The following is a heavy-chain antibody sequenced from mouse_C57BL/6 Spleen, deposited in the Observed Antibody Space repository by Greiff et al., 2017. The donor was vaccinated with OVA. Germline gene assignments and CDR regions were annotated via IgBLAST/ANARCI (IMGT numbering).Heavy chain of an antibody. D-gene: IGHD1-1*01. J-gene: IGHJ3*01. Sequence: VQVVESGAELVKPGASVKISCKASGYAFSSYWMNWVKQRPGKGLEWIGQIYPGDGDTNYNGKFKGKATLTAVKSSSTAYMQLSSLTSEDSAVYFCAREGTTVPPWFAYWGQGTLVTVSA. CDR1: GYAFSSYW. V-gene: IGHV1-80*01. CDR3: AREGTTVPPWFAY. CDR2: IYPGDGDT.